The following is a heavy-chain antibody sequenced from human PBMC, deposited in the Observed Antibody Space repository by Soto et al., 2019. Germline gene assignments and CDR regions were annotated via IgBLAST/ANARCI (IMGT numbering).Heavy chain of an antibody. CDR3: ARLGGFYQSLDS. CDR1: GGSISSYY. D-gene: IGHD3-22*01. J-gene: IGHJ5*01. V-gene: IGHV4-59*08. Sequence: ETLSLTCTVSGGSISSYYWSWIRQPPGKGLEWIGYIYYTGTTTYNPSIKSRVTISVDSSKNQFSLNLTSVSAADTAVYYCARLGGFYQSLDSWGQGTLVTVSS. CDR2: IYYTGTT.